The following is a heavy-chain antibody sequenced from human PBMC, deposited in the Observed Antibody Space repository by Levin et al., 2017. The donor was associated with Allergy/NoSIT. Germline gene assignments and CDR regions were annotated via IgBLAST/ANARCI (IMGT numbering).Heavy chain of an antibody. D-gene: IGHD6-19*01. Sequence: SETLSLTCAVSGGSISSSNWWSWVRQPPGKGLEWIGEIYHSGSTNYNPSLKSRVTISVDKSKNQFSLKLSSVTAADTAVYYCASRTTIYRLIAVAGDWFDPWGQGTLVTVSS. J-gene: IGHJ5*02. V-gene: IGHV4-4*02. CDR2: IYHSGST. CDR1: GGSISSSNW. CDR3: ASRTTIYRLIAVAGDWFDP.